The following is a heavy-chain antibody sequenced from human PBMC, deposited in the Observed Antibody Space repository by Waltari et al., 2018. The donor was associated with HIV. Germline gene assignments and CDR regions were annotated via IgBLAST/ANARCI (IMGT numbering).Heavy chain of an antibody. J-gene: IGHJ4*02. V-gene: IGHV3-48*02. D-gene: IGHD5-12*01. Sequence: EVQLVESGGGLVQPGGSLRLSCAASGFPFISYNMNWVRRAPGRGLEWLSSISNRGSAIYYADSVKGRFTISRDNAKNSLYLQMNSLRDEDTAVYYCARDLVAPGNFFDYWGQGTLVTVSS. CDR2: ISNRGSAI. CDR1: GFPFISYN. CDR3: ARDLVAPGNFFDY.